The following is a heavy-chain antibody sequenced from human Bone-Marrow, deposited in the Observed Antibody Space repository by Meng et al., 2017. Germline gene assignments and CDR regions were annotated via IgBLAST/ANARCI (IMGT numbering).Heavy chain of an antibody. CDR3: ARGPTTMAHDFDY. CDR2: INHSGST. D-gene: IGHD4-11*01. Sequence: LRLSCVVSGGSFSAYYWSWFRQPPGKGLGWFVEINHSGSTNYNPSLERRATISVDTSQKNLSLKLSSVTAADPAVYDCARGPTTMAHDFDYWGQGTLVTVSS. J-gene: IGHJ4*02. CDR1: GGSFSAYY. V-gene: IGHV4-34*01.